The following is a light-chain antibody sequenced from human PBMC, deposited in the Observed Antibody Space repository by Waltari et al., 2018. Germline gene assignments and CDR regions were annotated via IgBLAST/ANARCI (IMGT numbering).Light chain of an antibody. J-gene: IGLJ1*01. CDR3: SSYTSSITLV. V-gene: IGLV2-14*01. CDR2: EVI. CDR1: RSDVGGSNY. Sequence: QSALTQPASVSGSPGQSITISCPGTRSDVGGSNYVSWYQQHPGKAPKLMIYEVINRPSGVSNRFSGSKSGNTASLTISGLQAEDEADYYCSSYTSSITLVFGTGTKVTVL.